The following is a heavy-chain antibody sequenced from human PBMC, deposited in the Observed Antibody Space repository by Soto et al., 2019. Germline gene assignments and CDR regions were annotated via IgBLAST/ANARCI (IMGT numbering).Heavy chain of an antibody. CDR1: GFTFSSYS. CDR3: ARGIAVAGEEKLSDY. J-gene: IGHJ4*02. Sequence: GGSLSLSCAASGFTFSSYSMNWVRQAPGKGLEWVSYISSSSSTIYYADSVKGRFTISRDNAKNSLYLQMNSLRDEDTAVYYCARGIAVAGEEKLSDYWGQGTLVTVSS. V-gene: IGHV3-48*02. CDR2: ISSSSSTI. D-gene: IGHD6-19*01.